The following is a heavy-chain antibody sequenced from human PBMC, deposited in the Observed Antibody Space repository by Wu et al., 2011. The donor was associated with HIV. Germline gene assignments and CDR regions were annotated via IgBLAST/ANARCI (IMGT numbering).Heavy chain of an antibody. V-gene: IGHV1-69*06. Sequence: QVQLVQSGAQVKTPGSSVKVSCKTSGGSFSSFTMTWVRQAPGHGLEWMGSFVPIFGSPDYAQKFQGRVTISADKSTDTAYMEMTGLTSEDTAVYYCARPSWGRGALDVWG. CDR2: FVPIFGSP. CDR3: ARPSWGRGALDV. CDR1: GGSFSSFT. D-gene: IGHD3-16*01. J-gene: IGHJ3*01.